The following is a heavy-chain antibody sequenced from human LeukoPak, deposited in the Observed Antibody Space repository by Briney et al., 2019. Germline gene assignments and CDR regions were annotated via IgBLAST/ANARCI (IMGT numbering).Heavy chain of an antibody. J-gene: IGHJ3*02. CDR2: ISGSGGAT. CDR1: GFTFSSYA. D-gene: IGHD3-22*01. CDR3: AKAGYYYDSSGYYPMGGAFDI. Sequence: GGSLRLSCAASGFTFSSYAMSWVRQAPGKGLEWVSAISGSGGATYYADSVKGRFTTSRDNSKNTLYLQMNSLRAEDTAVYYCAKAGYYYDSSGYYPMGGAFDIWGQGTMVTVSS. V-gene: IGHV3-23*01.